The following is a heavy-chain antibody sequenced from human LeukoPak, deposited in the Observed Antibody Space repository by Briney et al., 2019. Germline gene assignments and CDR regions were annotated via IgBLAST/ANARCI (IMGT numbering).Heavy chain of an antibody. CDR2: IYYSGST. Sequence: PETLSLTCTVSGGSISSYYWSWIRQPPGKGLEWIGYIYYSGSTNYNPPLKSRVTISVDTSKNQFSLKLSSVTAADTAVYYCAGAAGHFNWFDPWGQGTLVTVSS. D-gene: IGHD6-13*01. CDR3: AGAAGHFNWFDP. V-gene: IGHV4-59*01. J-gene: IGHJ5*02. CDR1: GGSISSYY.